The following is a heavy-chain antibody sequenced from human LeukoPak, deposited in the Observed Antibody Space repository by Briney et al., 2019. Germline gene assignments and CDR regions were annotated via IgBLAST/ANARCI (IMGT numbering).Heavy chain of an antibody. CDR3: ARDRSLGELTTESPSFDY. CDR2: IYNSGST. CDR1: GGSISSYY. Sequence: PSETLSLTCTVSGGSISSYYWSWIRQPPGKELEWIGYIYNSGSTIYNPSLKSRVTMSVDTSKNQFSLKLSSVTAADTAVYYCARDRSLGELTTESPSFDYWGQGTLVTVSS. J-gene: IGHJ4*02. V-gene: IGHV4-59*12. D-gene: IGHD3-16*01.